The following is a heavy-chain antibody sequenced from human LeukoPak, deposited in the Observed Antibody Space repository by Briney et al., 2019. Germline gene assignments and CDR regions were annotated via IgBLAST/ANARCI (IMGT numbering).Heavy chain of an antibody. J-gene: IGHJ4*02. Sequence: SETLSLTCAVSGYSISSGYYWGWIRQPPGKGLEWIGSIYHSGSTYYNPSLKSRVTISADTSKNQFSLKLSSVTAADTAVYYCARQRGDTIIGVVKAEFDYWGQGTLVTVSS. V-gene: IGHV4-38-2*01. CDR2: IYHSGST. D-gene: IGHD3-3*01. CDR1: GYSISSGYY. CDR3: ARQRGDTIIGVVKAEFDY.